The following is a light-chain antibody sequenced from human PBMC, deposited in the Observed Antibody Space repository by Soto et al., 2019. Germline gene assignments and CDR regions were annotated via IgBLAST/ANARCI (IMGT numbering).Light chain of an antibody. CDR2: GAS. CDR3: QQYGSSVCT. Sequence: EDVLTQSPATLSLSPGERATLSCRASQSVRTSLAWYQQIPGQAPRLLIYGASSRATGIPDRFSGSGSGTDFTLTISRLEPEDIAVYYCQQYGSSVCTFGQGTKVDIK. CDR1: QSVRTS. V-gene: IGKV3-20*01. J-gene: IGKJ1*01.